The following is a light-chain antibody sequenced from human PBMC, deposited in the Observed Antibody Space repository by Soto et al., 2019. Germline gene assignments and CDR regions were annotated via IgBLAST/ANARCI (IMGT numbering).Light chain of an antibody. CDR1: RTVDGNY. V-gene: IGKV3-20*01. CDR2: SAS. J-gene: IGKJ1*01. CDR3: QQYGSSPPTWT. Sequence: VVLTQSPGTLSLSKGERATLSCRASRTVDGNYLAWYHQKPGQAPRLLIHSASTRAPGIPDRFSASGAGTDFTLTISRLEPEDSAVYYCQQYGSSPPTWTFGQGTKVDIK.